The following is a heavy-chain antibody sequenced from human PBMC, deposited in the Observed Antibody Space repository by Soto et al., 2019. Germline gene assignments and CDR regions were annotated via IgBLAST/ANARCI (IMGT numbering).Heavy chain of an antibody. CDR3: VKEKSVMHSGYDAFDI. Sequence: GGSLRLSSAASGFAFSSYEMDWVGQSPGKGLEWVANIDSGGSRLLYSDSVKGRFTISRDNVRNLLYLDMNSLRAEDTALYYCVKEKSVMHSGYDAFDIWGQGTMVTVSS. D-gene: IGHD5-12*01. V-gene: IGHV3-48*03. CDR2: IDSGGSRL. J-gene: IGHJ3*02. CDR1: GFAFSSYE.